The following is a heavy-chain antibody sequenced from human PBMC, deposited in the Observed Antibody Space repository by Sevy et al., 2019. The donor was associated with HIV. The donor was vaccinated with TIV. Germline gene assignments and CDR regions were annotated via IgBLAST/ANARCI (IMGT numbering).Heavy chain of an antibody. CDR2: IRYDGSNK. CDR3: AKDWSRLGPAYCGGDCSDY. CDR1: GFTFSSYG. Sequence: GGSLRLSCAASGFTFSSYGMHWVRQAPGKGLEWVAFIRYDGSNKYYADSVKGRFTISRDNSKNTLYLQMNSLRAEDTAVYYCAKDWSRLGPAYCGGDCSDYWGQGTLVTVSS. V-gene: IGHV3-30*02. J-gene: IGHJ4*02. D-gene: IGHD2-21*01.